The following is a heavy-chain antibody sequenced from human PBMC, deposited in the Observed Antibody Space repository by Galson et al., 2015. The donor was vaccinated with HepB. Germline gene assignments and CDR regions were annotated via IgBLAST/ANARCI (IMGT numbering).Heavy chain of an antibody. J-gene: IGHJ4*02. Sequence: SLRLSCAASGVTFRNYAMTWVRQAPGKGLEWVSTIPDNGVDTWYADSVKGRFTISRDNSRNMLYLQMHSLRPEDTAVYYCAKHIWSGPKKDYFDYWGQGTLVTVSS. D-gene: IGHD3-3*02. CDR3: AKHIWSGPKKDYFDY. CDR1: GVTFRNYA. V-gene: IGHV3-23*01. CDR2: IPDNGVDT.